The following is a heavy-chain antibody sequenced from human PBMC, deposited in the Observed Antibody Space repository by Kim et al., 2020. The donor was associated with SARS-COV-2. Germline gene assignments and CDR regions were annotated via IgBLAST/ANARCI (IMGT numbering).Heavy chain of an antibody. V-gene: IGHV4-39*01. Sequence: SETLSLTCSVSGASIDSLTDYWGWIRQPPGKGLEWIGSFSYRGKTYYSPSLKSRVTISADTSKNHFSLILSSVTSADTAKYYCARRKSAGATRPGGPGTLLTVSS. CDR3: ARRKSAGATRP. CDR1: GASIDSLTDY. D-gene: IGHD1-26*01. CDR2: FSYRGKT. J-gene: IGHJ4*02.